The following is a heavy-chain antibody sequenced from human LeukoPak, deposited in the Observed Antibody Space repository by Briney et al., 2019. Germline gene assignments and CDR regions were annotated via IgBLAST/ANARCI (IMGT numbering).Heavy chain of an antibody. V-gene: IGHV4-4*07. CDR3: ARGPPPDFDC. CDR2: IYTTGST. Sequence: SETLSLTCTVSGGSISDYYWSWIRQPAGKGLEWIGRIYTTGSTDYNPSLKSRVTMSVDTSKNQFSLKLSSVTAADPAVYYCARGPPPDFDCWGQGTLVTVSS. J-gene: IGHJ4*02. CDR1: GGSISDYY.